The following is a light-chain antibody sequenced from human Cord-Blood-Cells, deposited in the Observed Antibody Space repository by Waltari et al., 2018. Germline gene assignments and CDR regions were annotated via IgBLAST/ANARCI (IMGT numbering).Light chain of an antibody. CDR1: SRDVGGYNY. J-gene: IGLJ2*01. CDR2: DVS. V-gene: IGLV2-14*01. CDR3: SSYTSSSTVV. Sequence: QSALTQPASLSGSPGQSITIPCPGTSRDVGGYNYVSWYQQHPGKAPKLMIYDVSNRPSGVSNRFSGSKSGNTASLTISGLQAEDEADYYCSSYTSSSTVVFGGGTKLTVL.